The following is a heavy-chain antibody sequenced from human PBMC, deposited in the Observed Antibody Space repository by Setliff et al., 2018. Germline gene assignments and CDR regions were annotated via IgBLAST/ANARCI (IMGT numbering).Heavy chain of an antibody. J-gene: IGHJ4*02. V-gene: IGHV3-49*04. CDR1: GFTFGDYT. CDR3: TRDFWPESSGFAFGQ. D-gene: IGHD3-22*01. Sequence: GVLRLSCTTSGFTFGDYTMTWVRQAPGKGLEWVGLIGCKTYGGVAEYAASVKGRFTISRDDSKSIAYLRMNSLKIEDTAVYYCTRDFWPESSGFAFGQWGQGTLVTVSS. CDR2: IGCKTYGGVA.